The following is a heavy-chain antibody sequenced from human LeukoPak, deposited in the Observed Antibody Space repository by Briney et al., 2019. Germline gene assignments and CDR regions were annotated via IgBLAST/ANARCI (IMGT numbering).Heavy chain of an antibody. V-gene: IGHV3-23*01. CDR3: AKKGQADDGGKPD. CDR1: GFTFSSYA. Sequence: GGSLRLSCAASGFTFSSYAMSWVRQAPGKGLEWVSAISGSGGSTYYADSVKGRFTIPRDNSKNTLYLQMNNLRVDDTAVYYCAKKGQADDGGKPDWGQGTLVTVSS. J-gene: IGHJ4*02. CDR2: ISGSGGST.